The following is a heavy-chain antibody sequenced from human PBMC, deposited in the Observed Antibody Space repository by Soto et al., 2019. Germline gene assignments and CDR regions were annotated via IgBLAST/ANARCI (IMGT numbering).Heavy chain of an antibody. CDR2: INHSGST. J-gene: IGHJ6*02. CDR3: ARHRVKPLYSSSWYPYYYYYYGMDV. Sequence: PSEALSLTCSFYGGSFSGYYWSWIRQPPGKGLEWIGEINHSGSTNYNPSLKSRVTISVDTSKNQFSLKLSSVTAADTAVYYCARHRVKPLYSSSWYPYYYYYYGMDVWGQGTTVTVSS. D-gene: IGHD6-13*01. V-gene: IGHV4-34*01. CDR1: GGSFSGYY.